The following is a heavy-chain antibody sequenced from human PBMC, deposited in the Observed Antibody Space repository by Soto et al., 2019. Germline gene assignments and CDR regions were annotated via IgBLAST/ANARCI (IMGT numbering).Heavy chain of an antibody. V-gene: IGHV3-9*01. CDR1: GFTFDDYA. CDR3: AKGSQPLDTAMVVFDY. J-gene: IGHJ4*02. D-gene: IGHD5-18*01. CDR2: ISWNSGSI. Sequence: GGSLRLSCAASGFTFDDYAMHWVRQAPGKGLEWVSGISWNSGSIGYADSVKGRFTISRDNAKNSLYLQMNSLRAEDTALYYCAKGSQPLDTAMVVFDYWGQGTLVTVSS.